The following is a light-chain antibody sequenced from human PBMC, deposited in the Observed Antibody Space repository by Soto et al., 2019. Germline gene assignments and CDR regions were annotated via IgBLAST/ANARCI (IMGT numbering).Light chain of an antibody. CDR3: QQSYSTPFT. V-gene: IGKV1-39*01. CDR1: QSISSY. Sequence: DIQMSQSPSSLSASVGDRVSITCRASQSISSYLNWYQQKPGKAPKLLIYTASSLQSGVPSRFSGGGSGTDFTLTISNLQPVDFATYYCQQSYSTPFTFGPGTKVDLK. J-gene: IGKJ3*01. CDR2: TAS.